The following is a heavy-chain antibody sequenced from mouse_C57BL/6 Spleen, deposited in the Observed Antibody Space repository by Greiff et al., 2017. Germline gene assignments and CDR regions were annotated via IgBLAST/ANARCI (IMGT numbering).Heavy chain of an antibody. CDR3: ARSAHSSGYYAMDY. CDR1: GYTFTDYN. Sequence: VQLQQSGPELVKPGASVKIPCKASGYTFTDYNMDWVKQSHGKSLEWIGDINPNNGGTIYNQKFKGKATLTVDKSSSTAYMELRSLTSEDTAVYYCARSAHSSGYYAMDYWGQGTSVTVSS. D-gene: IGHD3-2*02. V-gene: IGHV1-18*01. J-gene: IGHJ4*01. CDR2: INPNNGGT.